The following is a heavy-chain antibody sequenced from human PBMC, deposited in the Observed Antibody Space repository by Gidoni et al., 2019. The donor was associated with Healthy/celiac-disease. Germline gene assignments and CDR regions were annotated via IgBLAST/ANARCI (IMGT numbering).Heavy chain of an antibody. CDR1: GYTFTGYY. CDR2: INPNSGGT. V-gene: IGHV1-2*02. Sequence: QVQLVQSGAEVKKPGASVKVSCKASGYTFTGYYMHWVRQATGQGREWMGWINPNSGGTHYAQNFQGRSTMTRDTSISTAYMELSRLRSDDTAVYYCARSRLYDYVWGSYRNTNYYYYGMDVWGQGTTVTVSS. J-gene: IGHJ6*02. CDR3: ARSRLYDYVWGSYRNTNYYYYGMDV. D-gene: IGHD3-16*02.